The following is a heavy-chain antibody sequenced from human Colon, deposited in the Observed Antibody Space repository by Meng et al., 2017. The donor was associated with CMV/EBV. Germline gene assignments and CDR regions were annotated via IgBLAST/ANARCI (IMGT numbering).Heavy chain of an antibody. CDR2: IGGTATII. CDR3: GKNGAWFRVDS. V-gene: IGHV3-23*01. Sequence: GESLKISCAASGFDFNFYAMSWVRQAPGKGLEWVAVIGGTATIIQYAESVKGRFAISRDNSTNTLYLQMSNLRAEDTAVYYCGKNGAWFRVDSWGQGTPVTVSS. CDR1: GFDFNFYA. D-gene: IGHD3-10*01. J-gene: IGHJ4*02.